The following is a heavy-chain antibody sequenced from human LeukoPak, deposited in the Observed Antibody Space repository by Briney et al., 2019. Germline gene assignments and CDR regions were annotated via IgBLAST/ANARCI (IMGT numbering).Heavy chain of an antibody. CDR2: ISYDGSNK. D-gene: IGHD7-27*01. V-gene: IGHV3-30*04. CDR3: ARDSWGAYYFDY. J-gene: IGHJ4*02. CDR1: GFTFGTYA. Sequence: GGSLRLSCAASGFTFGTYAMTWVRQAPGKGLEWVAVISYDGSNKYYADSVKGRFTISRDNSKNTLYLQMNSLRAEDTAVYYCARDSWGAYYFDYWGQGTLVTVSS.